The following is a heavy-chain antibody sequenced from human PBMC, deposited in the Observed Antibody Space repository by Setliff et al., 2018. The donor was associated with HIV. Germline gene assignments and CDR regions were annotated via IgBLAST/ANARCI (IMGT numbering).Heavy chain of an antibody. J-gene: IGHJ3*02. CDR3: ATPGVGAGAFDI. CDR1: GGTFSSYA. D-gene: IGHD3-10*01. Sequence: ASVKVSCKASGGTFSSYAISWVRQAPGNGLEWMGGFDPEDDETIYAEKFQGRVTMTEDTATETAYMELSSLRSDDTAVYYCATPGVGAGAFDIWGRGTMVTVSS. V-gene: IGHV1-24*01. CDR2: FDPEDDET.